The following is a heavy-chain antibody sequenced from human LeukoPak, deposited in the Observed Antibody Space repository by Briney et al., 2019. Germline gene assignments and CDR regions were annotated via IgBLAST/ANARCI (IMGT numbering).Heavy chain of an antibody. V-gene: IGHV4-39*01. CDR2: IYYSGST. J-gene: IGHJ4*02. D-gene: IGHD5-18*01. CDR3: ARQELSGYSYGYLSI. CDR1: GGSISSSSYY. Sequence: PSETLSLTCTVSGGSISSSSYYWGWIRQPPGKGLEWIGSIYYSGSTYYNPSLKSRVTISVDTSKNQFSLKLSSVTAADTAVYYCARQELSGYSYGYLSIWGQGTLVTVSS.